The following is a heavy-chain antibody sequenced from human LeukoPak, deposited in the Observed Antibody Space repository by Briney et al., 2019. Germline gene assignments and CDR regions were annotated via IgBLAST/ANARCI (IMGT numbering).Heavy chain of an antibody. CDR2: IIQDGSVT. CDR1: GITFSNYY. Sequence: GGSLRLACVPTGITFSNYYMHWVRQVPGEGLVWVSHIIQDGSVTSYADSVKGRFTISRDNAKNTVYLQLNNLRAEDTAVYYCATDDYRGLGYWGQGTLVTVSS. J-gene: IGHJ4*02. CDR3: ATDDYRGLGY. D-gene: IGHD3-16*01. V-gene: IGHV3-74*01.